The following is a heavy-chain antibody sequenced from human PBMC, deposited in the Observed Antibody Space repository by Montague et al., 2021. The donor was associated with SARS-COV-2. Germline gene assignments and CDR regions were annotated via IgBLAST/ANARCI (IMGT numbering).Heavy chain of an antibody. J-gene: IGHJ5*02. CDR2: IYYSGST. V-gene: IGHV4-59*01. CDR3: ARVAVIPWFVVWDYGFDP. CDR1: GGSFSSYY. D-gene: IGHD3-10*01. Sequence: SETLSLTCTVSGGSFSSYYWSWIRQPPGKGLEWIGYIYYSGSTNYNPSLKSRVTISVDTSKNQFSLKLSSVTAADTAVYYCARVAVIPWFVVWDYGFDPWGQGATVTVSS.